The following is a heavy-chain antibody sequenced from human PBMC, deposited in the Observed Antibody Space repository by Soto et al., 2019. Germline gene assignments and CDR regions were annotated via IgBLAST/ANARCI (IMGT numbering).Heavy chain of an antibody. Sequence: PGGSLRLSCAASGFTFSSYAMSWVRQAPGKWLEWVSAISGSGGSTYYADSVKGRFTISRDNSKNTLYLQMNSLRAEDTAVHYCAKVPYCSSTSCYWVNYYYYGMDVWGXGTTVNVSS. CDR2: ISGSGGST. J-gene: IGHJ6*02. CDR1: GFTFSSYA. CDR3: AKVPYCSSTSCYWVNYYYYGMDV. D-gene: IGHD2-2*01. V-gene: IGHV3-23*01.